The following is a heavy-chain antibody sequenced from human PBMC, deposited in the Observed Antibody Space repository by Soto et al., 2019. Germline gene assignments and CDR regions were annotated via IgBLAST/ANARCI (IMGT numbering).Heavy chain of an antibody. J-gene: IGHJ6*02. CDR2: IGTAGDT. CDR3: ARSRNTPIFAGGMGV. V-gene: IGHV3-13*01. D-gene: IGHD3-3*01. CDR1: GFTFSSYD. Sequence: GGSLRLSCAASGFTFSSYDMHWVRQATGKGLEWVSAIGTAGDTYYPGSVKGRFTISRENAKNSLYLQMNSLRAEDTAVYYCARSRNTPIFAGGMGVWGQGTTVTVSS.